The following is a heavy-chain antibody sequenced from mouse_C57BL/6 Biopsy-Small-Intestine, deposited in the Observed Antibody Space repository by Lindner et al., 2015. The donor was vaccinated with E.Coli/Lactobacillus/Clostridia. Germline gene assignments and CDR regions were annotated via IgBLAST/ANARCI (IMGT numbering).Heavy chain of an antibody. D-gene: IGHD2-5*01. Sequence: VQLQESGAELVRPGTSVKVSCKASGYAFTNYLIEWVKQRPGQGLEWIGVINPGGGGTQYNEKFKDKATLTADKSSNTAYMQLSSLTSEDSAVYFCAREGVTSWFAYWGQGDSGHCLC. CDR2: INPGGGGT. J-gene: IGHJ3*01. CDR3: AREGVTSWFAY. CDR1: GYAFTNYL. V-gene: IGHV1-54*01.